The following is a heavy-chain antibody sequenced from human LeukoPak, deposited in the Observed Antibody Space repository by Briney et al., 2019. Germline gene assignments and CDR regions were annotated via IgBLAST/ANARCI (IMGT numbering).Heavy chain of an antibody. CDR3: ARGRVSSSTWYSTYYYYFYMDV. CDR2: VDHTGST. D-gene: IGHD4-11*01. Sequence: PSETLSLTCTVSDDSITMYYWTWIRQPPGKGLEWIGYVDHTGSTKFNPSLNGRVSISRDTSKNLFSLRLRSVTAADTAVYFCARGRVSSSTWYSTYYYYFYMDVWGKGTTVTVSS. V-gene: IGHV4-59*01. CDR1: DDSITMYY. J-gene: IGHJ6*03.